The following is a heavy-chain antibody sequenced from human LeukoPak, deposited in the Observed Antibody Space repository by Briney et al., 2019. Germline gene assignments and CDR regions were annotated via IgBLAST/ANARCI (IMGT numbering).Heavy chain of an antibody. CDR3: ARGTGDDAFDI. D-gene: IGHD7-27*01. CDR2: IKQDGSEK. V-gene: IGHV3-7*03. J-gene: IGHJ3*02. Sequence: GGSLRLSCAVSGFTFSSYWMSWVRQARGKGLEWVANIKQDGSEKYYVDSVKGRFTISRDNAKNSLYLQMNSLRAEDTAVYYCARGTGDDAFDIWGQGTMVTVSS. CDR1: GFTFSSYW.